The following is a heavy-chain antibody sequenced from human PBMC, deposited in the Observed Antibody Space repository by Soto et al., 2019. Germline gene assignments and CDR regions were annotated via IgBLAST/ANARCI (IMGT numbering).Heavy chain of an antibody. Sequence: QVQLVQSGAEVKKPGASVKVSCKASGYTFTSYDINWVRQATGQGLEWMGWMNPNSGNTGYAQKFQGRVTMXTNYSXXTAYMELSSLRSEDTAVYYCARDKSSSWSVDAFDIWGQGTMVTVSS. J-gene: IGHJ3*02. CDR1: GYTFTSYD. CDR2: MNPNSGNT. D-gene: IGHD6-13*01. V-gene: IGHV1-8*01. CDR3: ARDKSSSWSVDAFDI.